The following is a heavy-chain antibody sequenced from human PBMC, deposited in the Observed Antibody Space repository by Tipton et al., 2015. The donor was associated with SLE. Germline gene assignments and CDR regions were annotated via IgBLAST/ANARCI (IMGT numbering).Heavy chain of an antibody. CDR3: ARASGSQDYYYMDV. CDR1: GGSFSNYH. Sequence: GLVKPSETLSLTCTVSGGSFSNYHWIWIRQPPGKGLEWIGRISVSGSSNYNPSLKSRVTISVDTSKNQFSLKLSSVTAADTAVYYCARASGSQDYYYMDVWGKGTTVTVSS. V-gene: IGHV4-59*01. J-gene: IGHJ6*03. D-gene: IGHD3-10*01. CDR2: ISVSGSS.